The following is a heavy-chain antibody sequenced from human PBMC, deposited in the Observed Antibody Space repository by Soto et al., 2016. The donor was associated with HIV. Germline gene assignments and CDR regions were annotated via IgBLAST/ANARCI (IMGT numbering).Heavy chain of an antibody. D-gene: IGHD3-10*01. CDR2: ISPIFGTP. CDR1: GGTFSSYA. J-gene: IGHJ6*02. Sequence: QVQLVQSGAEVKKPGSSVKVSCKASGGTFSSYAISWVRQAPGQGLEWMGGISPIFGTPNYAQKFQGRVTITADESTSIAYMELTSLRSDDTAVYYCGRDRASSGSYYSANYYGMDVWGQGTTVTVS. CDR3: GRDRASSGSYYSANYYGMDV. V-gene: IGHV1-69*12.